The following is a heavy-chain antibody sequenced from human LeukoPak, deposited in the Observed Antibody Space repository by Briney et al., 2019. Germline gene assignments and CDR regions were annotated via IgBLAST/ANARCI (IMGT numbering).Heavy chain of an antibody. Sequence: PGGSLRLSCAASGFTFSSYEMNWVRQAPGKGLEWVSYISSSGSTIYYADSVKGRFTISRDNAKNSLYLQMNSLRAEDTAMYFCARDGSNWRDSPPGYWGQGTLVTVSS. CDR3: ARDGSNWRDSPPGY. J-gene: IGHJ4*02. V-gene: IGHV3-48*03. D-gene: IGHD1-26*01. CDR1: GFTFSSYE. CDR2: ISSSGSTI.